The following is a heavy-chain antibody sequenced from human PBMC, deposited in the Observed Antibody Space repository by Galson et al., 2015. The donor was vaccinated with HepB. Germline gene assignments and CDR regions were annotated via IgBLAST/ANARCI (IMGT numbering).Heavy chain of an antibody. CDR1: GGSFSGYY. V-gene: IGHV4-34*01. CDR2: INHSGST. D-gene: IGHD3-22*01. J-gene: IGHJ4*02. Sequence: ETLSLTCAVYGGSFSGYYWSWIRQPPGKGLEWIGEINHSGSTNYNPSLKSRVTISVDTSKNQFSLKLSSVTAADTAVYYCAREGDTYYYDSSGPFDYWGQGTLVTVSS. CDR3: AREGDTYYYDSSGPFDY.